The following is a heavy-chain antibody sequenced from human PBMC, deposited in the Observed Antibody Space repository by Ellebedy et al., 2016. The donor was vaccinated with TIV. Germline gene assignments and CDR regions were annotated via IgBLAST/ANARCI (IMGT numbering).Heavy chain of an antibody. Sequence: AASVKVSCKASGYTFDNYGVTWVRQAPGQGLEWMGWMRFSDASTNYFIQKLQGRLPMTADAATSTAYVELRRLTSNDTAVYYCALIGGSGLYYKGGDFDYWGQGVPVSVSS. CDR2: MRFSDAST. CDR1: GYTFDNYG. J-gene: IGHJ4*02. CDR3: ALIGGSGLYYKGGDFDY. V-gene: IGHV1-18*01. D-gene: IGHD3-10*01.